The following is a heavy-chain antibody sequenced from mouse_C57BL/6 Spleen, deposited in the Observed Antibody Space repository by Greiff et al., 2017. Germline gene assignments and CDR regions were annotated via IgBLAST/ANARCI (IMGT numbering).Heavy chain of an antibody. J-gene: IGHJ3*01. CDR3: ARSNYSNSWFAY. V-gene: IGHV1-18*01. Sequence: VQLQQSGPELVKPGASVKIPCKASGYTFTDYNMDWVKQSHGKSLEWIGDINPNNGGTIYNQKFKGKATLTVDKSSSTAYMELRSLTSDDTAVYYCARSNYSNSWFAYWGQGTLVTVSA. CDR1: GYTFTDYN. CDR2: INPNNGGT. D-gene: IGHD2-5*01.